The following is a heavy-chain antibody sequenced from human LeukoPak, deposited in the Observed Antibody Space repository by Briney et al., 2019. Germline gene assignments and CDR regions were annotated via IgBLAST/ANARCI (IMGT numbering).Heavy chain of an antibody. CDR3: ARASQQWLVLFDY. Sequence: ASVKVSCKASGYTFTSDGISWVRQAPGQGLECMGWISAYNGNTKYAQKLQGRVTMTTDTSTSTAYMELRSLRSDDTAVYYCARASQQWLVLFDYWGQGTLVTVSS. J-gene: IGHJ4*02. CDR1: GYTFTSDG. CDR2: ISAYNGNT. V-gene: IGHV1-18*01. D-gene: IGHD6-19*01.